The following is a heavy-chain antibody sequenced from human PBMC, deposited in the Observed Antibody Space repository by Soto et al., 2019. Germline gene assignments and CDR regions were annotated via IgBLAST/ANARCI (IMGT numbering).Heavy chain of an antibody. CDR2: ISAYNGNT. Sequence: ASVKVSXXASGYTFTSYGISWVRQAPGQGLEWMGWISAYNGNTNYAQKLQGRVTMTTDTSTSTAYMELRSLRSDDTAVYYCARDRPFYSSSWYYFDYWGQGTLVTVSS. D-gene: IGHD6-13*01. J-gene: IGHJ4*02. CDR3: ARDRPFYSSSWYYFDY. CDR1: GYTFTSYG. V-gene: IGHV1-18*01.